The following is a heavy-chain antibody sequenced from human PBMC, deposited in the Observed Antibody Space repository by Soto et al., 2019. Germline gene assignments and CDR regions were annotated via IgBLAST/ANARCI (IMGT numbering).Heavy chain of an antibody. CDR3: ARRRSLNSPAFDP. D-gene: IGHD2-21*01. CDR2: INAGNGNT. V-gene: IGHV1-3*01. J-gene: IGHJ5*02. Sequence: GASVKVSCKASGYTFTSYAMHWVRQAPGQRLEWMGWINAGNGNTIYSQKFQGRVTITRDTSASTAYMELSSLRSEDTAVYYCARRRSLNSPAFDPWGQGTLVTVSS. CDR1: GYTFTSYA.